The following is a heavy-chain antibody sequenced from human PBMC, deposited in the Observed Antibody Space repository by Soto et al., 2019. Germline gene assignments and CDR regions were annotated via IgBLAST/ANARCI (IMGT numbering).Heavy chain of an antibody. CDR2: IKRDGSEE. J-gene: IGHJ5*02. Sequence: EAQLVDSGGGLVQPGGSLRLSCAASGFTFTNYWMCWVRQALGKGPEWVASIKRDGSEEKYVDSVKGRFTISRDNTKTSLYLQMNNLTAEDTAVYYCARAVSVIGGASGFDLWGQGTLVTVSS. CDR3: ARAVSVIGGASGFDL. D-gene: IGHD2-21*01. CDR1: GFTFTNYW. V-gene: IGHV3-7*03.